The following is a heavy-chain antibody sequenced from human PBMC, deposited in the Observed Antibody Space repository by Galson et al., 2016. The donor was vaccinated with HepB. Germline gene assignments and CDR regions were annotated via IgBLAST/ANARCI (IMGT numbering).Heavy chain of an antibody. CDR2: INPNGGST. Sequence: SVKVSCKASGYTFTYYYMHWVRQAPGQGLEWMGIINPNGGSTTYAQNFQGRLTMTRDTSTSTVYMELSSLRSDDTAVYYGARGDYDILTASYGSAGYWGPGTLVTVSS. V-gene: IGHV1-46*01. CDR3: ARGDYDILTASYGSAGY. J-gene: IGHJ4*02. D-gene: IGHD3-9*01. CDR1: GYTFTYYY.